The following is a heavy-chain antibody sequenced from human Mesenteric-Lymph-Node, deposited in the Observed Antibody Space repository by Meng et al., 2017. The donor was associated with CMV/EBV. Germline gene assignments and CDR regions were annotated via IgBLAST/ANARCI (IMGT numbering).Heavy chain of an antibody. CDR1: GGSINTNLW. J-gene: IGHJ4*02. CDR3: ARGSSYYQAY. CDR2: VSHTGST. Sequence: LTCIGCGGSINTNLWWGWVRQPPGKGLEWIGEVSHTGSTLYTPSLKSRITLSIDTSKRQFALKLRSVTAADTAVYYCARGSSYYQAYWGQGTLVTVSS. V-gene: IGHV4-4*02. D-gene: IGHD3-10*01.